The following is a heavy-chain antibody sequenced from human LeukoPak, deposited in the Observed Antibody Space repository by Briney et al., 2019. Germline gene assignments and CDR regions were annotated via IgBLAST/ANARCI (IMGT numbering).Heavy chain of an antibody. CDR3: AREWHCSSTSCYTLWFDP. V-gene: IGHV4-61*02. CDR1: GGSISSGSYY. CDR2: IYTSGST. Sequence: PSQTLSLTCTVPGGSISSGSYYWSWIRQPAGKGLEWIGRIYTSGSTNYNPSLKSRVTISVDTSKNQFSLKLSSVTAADTAVYYCAREWHCSSTSCYTLWFDPWGQGTLVTVSS. J-gene: IGHJ5*02. D-gene: IGHD2-2*02.